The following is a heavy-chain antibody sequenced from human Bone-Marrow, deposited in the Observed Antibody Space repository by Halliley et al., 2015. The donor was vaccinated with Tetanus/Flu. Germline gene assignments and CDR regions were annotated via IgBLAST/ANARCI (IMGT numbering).Heavy chain of an antibody. V-gene: IGHV3-48*02. D-gene: IGHD6-19*01. CDR2: ISSSSATI. Sequence: WVAYISSSSATIYYADSVKGRFTTSRDNARNSLYLQMSSLRDEDTALYFCAREKGSGWVRIVDFWGQGTRVTVSS. CDR3: AREKGSGWVRIVDF. J-gene: IGHJ4*02.